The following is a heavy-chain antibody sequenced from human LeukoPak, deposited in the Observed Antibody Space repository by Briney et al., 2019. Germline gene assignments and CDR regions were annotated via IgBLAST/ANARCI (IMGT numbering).Heavy chain of an antibody. Sequence: SETLSLTCAVYGGSFSGYYWNWIRQPPGKGLEWIGEINHSGSTNYNPSLKSRVTISVDTSKNQFSLKLISVTAADTAVYYCARDGYDYGDYVYYYYYMDVWGKGTTVTVSS. J-gene: IGHJ6*03. V-gene: IGHV4-34*01. CDR3: ARDGYDYGDYVYYYYYMDV. D-gene: IGHD4-17*01. CDR2: INHSGST. CDR1: GGSFSGYY.